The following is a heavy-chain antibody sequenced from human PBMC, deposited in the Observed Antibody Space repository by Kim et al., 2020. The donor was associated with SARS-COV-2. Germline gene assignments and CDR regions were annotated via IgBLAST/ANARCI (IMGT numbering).Heavy chain of an antibody. CDR1: GGSFNGYY. Sequence: SETLSLTCDVYGGSFNGYYWIWIRQPPGKGLEWIGEINHRGTTSYNTSLKSRVTISVATSKNQFSLKLTSVTAADTAVYYCARGANHYDTTHDWGNWGQGTLVTVSS. V-gene: IGHV4-34*01. CDR3: ARGANHYDTTHDWGN. CDR2: INHRGTT. D-gene: IGHD3-22*01. J-gene: IGHJ4*02.